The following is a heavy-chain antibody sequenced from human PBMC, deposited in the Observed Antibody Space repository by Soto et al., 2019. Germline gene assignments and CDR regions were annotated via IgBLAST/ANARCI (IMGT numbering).Heavy chain of an antibody. V-gene: IGHV1-69*13. J-gene: IGHJ6*02. D-gene: IGHD3-3*01. CDR3: ARRMTYYDFWSGQPHLEYYYYGMDV. CDR1: GGTFSSYA. Sequence: ASVKVSCKASGGTFSSYAISWVRQAPGQGLEWMGGIIPIFGTANYAQKFQGRVTITADESTSTAYMELSSLRSEDTAVYYCARRMTYYDFWSGQPHLEYYYYGMDVWGQGTTVTVSS. CDR2: IIPIFGTA.